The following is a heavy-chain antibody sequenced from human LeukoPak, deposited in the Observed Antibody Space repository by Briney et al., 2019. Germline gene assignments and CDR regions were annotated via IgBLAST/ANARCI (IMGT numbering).Heavy chain of an antibody. Sequence: PSETLSLTCTVSGGSISSHYWSWIRQPPGKGLEWIGYIYYSGSTNYNPSLKSRVTISVDTSKNQFSLKLSSVTAADTAVYYCARVSIAAAGTGAFDIWGQGTMVTVSS. CDR2: IYYSGST. J-gene: IGHJ3*02. D-gene: IGHD6-13*01. V-gene: IGHV4-59*11. CDR1: GGSISSHY. CDR3: ARVSIAAAGTGAFDI.